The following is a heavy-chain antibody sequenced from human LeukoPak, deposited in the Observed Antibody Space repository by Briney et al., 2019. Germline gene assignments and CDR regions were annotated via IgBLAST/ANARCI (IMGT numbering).Heavy chain of an antibody. J-gene: IGHJ4*02. CDR3: ARLYYYDSSGYTALYYFDY. CDR2: IYYSGST. CDR1: GGSISSGDYY. V-gene: IGHV4-30-4*01. D-gene: IGHD3-22*01. Sequence: SETLSLTCTVSGGSISSGDYYWSWIRQPPGKGLKWIGYIYYSGSTYYNPSLKSRVTISVDTSKNQFSLKLSSVTAADTAVYYCARLYYYDSSGYTALYYFDYWGQGTLVTVSS.